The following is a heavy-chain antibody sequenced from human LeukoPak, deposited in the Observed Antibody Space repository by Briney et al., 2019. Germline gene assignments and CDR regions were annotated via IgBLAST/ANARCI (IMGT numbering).Heavy chain of an antibody. D-gene: IGHD2-2*01. CDR3: ARGRFCSSTSCSHFDI. V-gene: IGHV3-7*01. J-gene: IGHJ4*02. Sequence: PGGSLRLSCATFGLTFNSYWMSWVRQAPGKGLEWVANIKQDGSEEYYVDSVKGRFTISRDNAKNSLFLQMSSLRAEDTAVYYCARGRFCSSTSCSHFDIWGQGTLVTVSS. CDR2: IKQDGSEE. CDR1: GLTFNSYW.